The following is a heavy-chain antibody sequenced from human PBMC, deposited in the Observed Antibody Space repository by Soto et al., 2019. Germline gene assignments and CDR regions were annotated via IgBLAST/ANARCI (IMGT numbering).Heavy chain of an antibody. CDR1: GYTFTSYG. J-gene: IGHJ4*02. Sequence: QVQLVQSGAEVKKPGASVKVSCKASGYTFTSYGISWVRQAPGQGLEWMGWISAYNGNTKYAQKLQGRVPMTTDTPTSTAYMELRSLRSADTAVYYCARDLNLGLAAGWGQGTLVTVSS. V-gene: IGHV1-18*01. CDR2: ISAYNGNT. D-gene: IGHD6-13*01. CDR3: ARDLNLGLAAG.